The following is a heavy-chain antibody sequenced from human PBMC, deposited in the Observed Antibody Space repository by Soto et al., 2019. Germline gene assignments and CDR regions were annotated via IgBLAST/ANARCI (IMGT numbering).Heavy chain of an antibody. CDR3: ARDLVAAAGTPFQYYYGMDV. Sequence: ASVKASCKASGYTITSYAMQWVHQAHEQRLEWMGWINAGNGNTKYSQKFQGRVTITRDTSASTAYMELSSLRSEDTAVYYCARDLVAAAGTPFQYYYGMDVWGQGTTVTVS. D-gene: IGHD6-13*01. V-gene: IGHV1-3*01. CDR1: GYTITSYA. CDR2: INAGNGNT. J-gene: IGHJ6*02.